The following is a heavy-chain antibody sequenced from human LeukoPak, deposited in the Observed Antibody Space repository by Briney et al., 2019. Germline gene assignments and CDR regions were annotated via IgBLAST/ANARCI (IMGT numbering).Heavy chain of an antibody. CDR3: ARPRYCSSTSCYVAEDDAFDI. CDR1: GYIFSSYG. CDR2: ISAYNGNT. V-gene: IGHV1-18*01. Sequence: ASVKVSCKASGYIFSSYGINWVRQAPGQGLEWMGWISAYNGNTNYAQKLQGRVTMTTDTSTSTAYMELRSLRSDDTAVYYCARPRYCSSTSCYVAEDDAFDIWGQGTMVTVSS. J-gene: IGHJ3*02. D-gene: IGHD2-2*01.